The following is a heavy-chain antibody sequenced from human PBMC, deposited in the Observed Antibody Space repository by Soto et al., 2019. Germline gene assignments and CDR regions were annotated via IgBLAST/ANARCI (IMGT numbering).Heavy chain of an antibody. V-gene: IGHV3-13*01. CDR2: IGTAGDT. CDR1: GFTFSSYD. CDR3: ARDPALKSYYYDSSGWEHDAFDI. D-gene: IGHD3-22*01. J-gene: IGHJ3*02. Sequence: GGSLRLSCAASGFTFSSYDMHWVRQATGKGLEWVSAIGTAGDTYYPGSVKGRFTISRENAKNSLYLQMNSLRAGDTAVYYCARDPALKSYYYDSSGWEHDAFDIWGQGTMVTVSS.